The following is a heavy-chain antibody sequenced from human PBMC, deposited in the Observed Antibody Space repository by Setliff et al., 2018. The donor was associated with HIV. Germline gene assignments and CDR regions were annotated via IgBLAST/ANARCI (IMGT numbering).Heavy chain of an antibody. CDR1: GYTFTGYY. CDR2: INPNSGGT. CDR3: ARSGSYYSPFDY. Sequence: ASVKVSCKASGYTFTGYYMHWVRQAPGQGLEWMGWINPNSGGTNYAQKFQGRVTMTTDTSTSTAYMDLRSLRSDDTAVYFCARSGSYYSPFDYWGQGTLVTVSS. J-gene: IGHJ4*02. D-gene: IGHD3-10*01. V-gene: IGHV1-2*02.